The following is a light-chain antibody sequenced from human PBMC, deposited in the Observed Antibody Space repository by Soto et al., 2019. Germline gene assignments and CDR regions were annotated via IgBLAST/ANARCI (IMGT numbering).Light chain of an antibody. CDR3: QQLESYPST. J-gene: IGKJ4*01. V-gene: IGKV1-39*01. Sequence: DVQMTQSPSSLSASVGDRVTITCRASQSISSYLNWYQQKPGKAPKLLIYAASSLQSGVPSRFSGSGSGTDFTLTISSLQPEHFATYYCQQLESYPSTFGGGTKVDI. CDR2: AAS. CDR1: QSISSY.